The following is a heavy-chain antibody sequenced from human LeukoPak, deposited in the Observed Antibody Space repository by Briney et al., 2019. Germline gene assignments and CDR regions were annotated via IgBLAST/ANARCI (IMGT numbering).Heavy chain of an antibody. CDR1: GFSFSTYS. J-gene: IGHJ6*03. Sequence: GGSLRLSCAASGFSFSTYSMNWVRQAPGKGLEWVSYTSSRSNNIYYTDSVKGRFIISRDNAKKSLFLQMNSLRAEDTAVYYCARDPGDDNYYYYMDVWGKGTTVTVSS. CDR3: ARDPGDDNYYYYMDV. CDR2: TSSRSNNI. V-gene: IGHV3-48*04. D-gene: IGHD7-27*01.